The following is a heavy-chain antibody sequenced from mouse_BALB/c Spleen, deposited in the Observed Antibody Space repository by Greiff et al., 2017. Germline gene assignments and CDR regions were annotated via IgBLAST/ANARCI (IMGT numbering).Heavy chain of an antibody. CDR2: ISSGGSYT. J-gene: IGHJ4*01. V-gene: IGHV5-9-4*01. D-gene: IGHD2-1*01. CDR3: ARGGIYPGAMDY. CDR1: GFTFSSYA. Sequence: EVQVVESGGGLVKPGGSLKLSCAASGFTFSSYAMSWVRQSPEKRLEWVAEISSGGSYTYYPDTVTGRFTISRDNAKNTLYLEMSSLRSEDTAMYYCARGGIYPGAMDYWGQGTSVTVSS.